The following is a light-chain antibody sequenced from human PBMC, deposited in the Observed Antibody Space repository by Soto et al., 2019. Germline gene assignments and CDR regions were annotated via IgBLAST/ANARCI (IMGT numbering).Light chain of an antibody. V-gene: IGKV3-20*01. CDR1: QSVTSNY. Sequence: PGERATLSCMARQSVTSNYLAWYQQKPGQAPILLIYGASSRATGIPDRFSGSGSGTDFTLTISRLEPADFAVYYCQQYATSPALSFGGGTQVEIK. J-gene: IGKJ4*01. CDR2: GAS. CDR3: QQYATSPALS.